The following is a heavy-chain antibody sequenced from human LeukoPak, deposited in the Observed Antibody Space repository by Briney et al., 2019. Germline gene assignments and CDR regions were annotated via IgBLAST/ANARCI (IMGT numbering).Heavy chain of an antibody. Sequence: RASVKVSCKASGGTFSSYAISWVRQAPGQGLEWMGRIIPILGIANYAQKFQGRVTITADKSTSTAYMELSSLRSEDTAVYYCARVPPPYCGGDCYPTWGQGTLVTVSS. V-gene: IGHV1-69*04. CDR2: IIPILGIA. CDR3: ARVPPPYCGGDCYPT. CDR1: GGTFSSYA. J-gene: IGHJ5*02. D-gene: IGHD2-21*02.